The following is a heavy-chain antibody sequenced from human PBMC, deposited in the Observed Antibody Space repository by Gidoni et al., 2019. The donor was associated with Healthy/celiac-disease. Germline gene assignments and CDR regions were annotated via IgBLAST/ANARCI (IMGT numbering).Heavy chain of an antibody. V-gene: IGHV3-23*04. CDR2: ISGSGGST. D-gene: IGHD3-10*01. CDR1: GFTFSSYA. Sequence: EVQLVESGGGLVQPGGSLRLSCAASGFTFSSYAMSWVRQAPGKGLAWVSAISGSGGSTYYADSVKGRFTISRDNSKNTLYLQMNSLSAEDPAVYYCAKAFAVRGATPDYYYYYGMDVWGQGTTVTVSS. CDR3: AKAFAVRGATPDYYYYYGMDV. J-gene: IGHJ6*02.